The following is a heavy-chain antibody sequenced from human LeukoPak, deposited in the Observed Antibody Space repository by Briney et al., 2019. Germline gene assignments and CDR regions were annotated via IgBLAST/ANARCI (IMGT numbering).Heavy chain of an antibody. V-gene: IGHV1-69*13. CDR2: IIPIFGSA. J-gene: IGHJ4*02. CDR3: ARAYMTATRHFDY. Sequence: GASVKVSCKASGYTFTGYYMHWVRQAPGQGLEWMGGIIPIFGSANYAQKFQGRVTITADESTSTAYMELSSLRSEDTAMYYCARAYMTATRHFDYWGQGTLVTVSS. CDR1: GYTFTGYY. D-gene: IGHD2-21*02.